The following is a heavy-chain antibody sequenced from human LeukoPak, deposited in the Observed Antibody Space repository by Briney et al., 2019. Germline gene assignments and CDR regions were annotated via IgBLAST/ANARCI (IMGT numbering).Heavy chain of an antibody. Sequence: GRSLRLSCAGSGFIFNNYAMHWVRQPPGKGPEWVSGISWNSGSIDYADSAKGRFTISRDNAKNSLYLQMNSLRVEDTAFYYCAKDNRRHYTSGPNPDSLHWGQGALVTVSS. CDR3: AKDNRRHYTSGPNPDSLH. CDR1: GFIFNNYA. CDR2: ISWNSGSI. D-gene: IGHD6-19*01. V-gene: IGHV3-9*01. J-gene: IGHJ4*02.